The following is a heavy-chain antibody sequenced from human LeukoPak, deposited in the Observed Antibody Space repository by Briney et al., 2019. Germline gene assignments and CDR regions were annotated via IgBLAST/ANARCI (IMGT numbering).Heavy chain of an antibody. V-gene: IGHV4-39*07. D-gene: IGHD6-19*01. J-gene: IGHJ4*02. CDR2: IYYSGST. CDR1: GGSISSSSYC. Sequence: SETLSLTCTVSGGSISSSSYCWGWIRQPPGKGLEWIGSIYYSGSTNYNPSLKSRVTISVDTSKNQFSLKLSSVTAADTAVYYCARSRGWHPGLDYWGQGTLVTVSS. CDR3: ARSRGWHPGLDY.